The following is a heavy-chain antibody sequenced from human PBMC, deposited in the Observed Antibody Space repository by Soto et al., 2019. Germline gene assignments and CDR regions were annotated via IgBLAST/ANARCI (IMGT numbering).Heavy chain of an antibody. D-gene: IGHD6-19*01. Sequence: SETLSLTCTVSGGSISSYYWSWIRQPPGKGLEWIGYIHYSGSTNYNPSLKSRVTISVDTSKNQFSLKLSSVTAADTAVYYCARTYSSGWYGGYFQHWGQGTLVTVSS. CDR2: IHYSGST. J-gene: IGHJ1*01. CDR1: GGSISSYY. V-gene: IGHV4-59*01. CDR3: ARTYSSGWYGGYFQH.